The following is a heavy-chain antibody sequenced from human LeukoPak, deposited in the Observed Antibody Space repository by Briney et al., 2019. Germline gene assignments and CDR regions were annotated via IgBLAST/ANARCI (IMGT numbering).Heavy chain of an antibody. CDR2: IWYDGSNK. D-gene: IGHD6-13*01. Sequence: PGGSLRLSCAASGFTFSSYGMHWVRQAPGKGLEWVAVIWYDGSNKYYADSVKGRFTISRDNSKNTLYLQMNSLRAEDTAVYYCASIQHSSSWYDSSNWGQGTLVTVSS. CDR3: ASIQHSSSWYDSSN. V-gene: IGHV3-33*01. J-gene: IGHJ4*02. CDR1: GFTFSSYG.